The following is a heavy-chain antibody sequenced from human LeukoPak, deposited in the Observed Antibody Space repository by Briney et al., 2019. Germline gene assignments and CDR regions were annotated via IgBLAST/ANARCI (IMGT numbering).Heavy chain of an antibody. CDR1: GYSFTSCW. Sequence: GESLKISCKGSGYSFTSCWIGWVRQMPGKGLEWMGIIYPGDSDTRYSPSFQGQVTISADKSISTAYLQWSSLKASDTAMYYCARLTIGYSSGWSFDYWGQGTLVTVSS. V-gene: IGHV5-51*01. D-gene: IGHD6-19*01. CDR3: ARLTIGYSSGWSFDY. CDR2: IYPGDSDT. J-gene: IGHJ4*02.